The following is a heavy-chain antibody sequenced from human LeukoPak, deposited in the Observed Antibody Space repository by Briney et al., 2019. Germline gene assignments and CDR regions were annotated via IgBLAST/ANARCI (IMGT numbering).Heavy chain of an antibody. J-gene: IGHJ4*02. Sequence: SETLSLTCTVSVGSISSSTYYWGWVRRPPGKGLEWIGSIYYSGSTYYKPSLKSRFTVSVDTSKNQFSLKLSSVTAADTAVYYCVRGSTLRHYQYWGQGTLVTVSS. CDR1: VGSISSSTYY. CDR3: VRGSTLRHYQY. V-gene: IGHV4-39*01. CDR2: IYYSGST. D-gene: IGHD3-16*01.